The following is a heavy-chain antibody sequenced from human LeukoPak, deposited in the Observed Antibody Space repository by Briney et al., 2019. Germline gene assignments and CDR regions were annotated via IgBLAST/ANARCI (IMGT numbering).Heavy chain of an antibody. Sequence: GESLKISCKGSGYTFTSYWIGWVRQMPGKGPEWMGFIFPGDSDTRYTPSFQSQVTISADKSISTAYLQWSSLKASDTAMYYCARRAAGTWWFDPWGQGTLVTVSS. D-gene: IGHD6-13*01. J-gene: IGHJ5*02. CDR3: ARRAAGTWWFDP. CDR1: GYTFTSYW. CDR2: IFPGDSDT. V-gene: IGHV5-51*01.